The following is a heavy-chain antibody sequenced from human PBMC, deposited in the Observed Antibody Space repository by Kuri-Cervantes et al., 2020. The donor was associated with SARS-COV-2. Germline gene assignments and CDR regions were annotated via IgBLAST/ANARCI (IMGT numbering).Heavy chain of an antibody. Sequence: ASVKVSCKASGYSFTSYYIHWVRQAPGQGLEWLGWVDTNTFIATYAQGFTGRFVFSLDTSVSTAYLQISSLKAEDTAVYYCGRGYCSNGVCLDSWGQGTLVTVSS. CDR2: VDTNTFIA. D-gene: IGHD2-8*01. CDR3: GRGYCSNGVCLDS. V-gene: IGHV7-4-1*02. CDR1: GYSFTSYY. J-gene: IGHJ4*02.